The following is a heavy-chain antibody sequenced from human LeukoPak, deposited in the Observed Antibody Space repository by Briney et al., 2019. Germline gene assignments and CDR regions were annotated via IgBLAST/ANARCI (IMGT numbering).Heavy chain of an antibody. Sequence: SETLSLTCTVSGGSISSGDYYWSWIRQSPGKGLEWIGYIYYSGSTYYNPSLKSRVTISVDTSKNQFSLKLSSVTAADTAVYYCAREVSRWPYYFDYWAREPWSPSPQ. V-gene: IGHV4-30-4*01. CDR1: GGSISSGDYY. J-gene: IGHJ4*02. CDR3: AREVSRWPYYFDY. D-gene: IGHD4-23*01. CDR2: IYYSGST.